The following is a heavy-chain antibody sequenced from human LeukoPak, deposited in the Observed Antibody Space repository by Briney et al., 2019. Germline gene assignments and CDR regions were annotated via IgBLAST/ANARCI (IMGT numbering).Heavy chain of an antibody. Sequence: GASVKVSCKASGYTFTSYDINWVRQAPGQGLEWMGWMNPNSGNTVYAQKFQGRVTITRNTSISTAYMELSSLRSEDTAVYYCATSRPGNYFPNYWGQGTLVTVSS. J-gene: IGHJ4*02. D-gene: IGHD2/OR15-2a*01. CDR1: GYTFTSYD. CDR3: ATSRPGNYFPNY. CDR2: MNPNSGNT. V-gene: IGHV1-8*03.